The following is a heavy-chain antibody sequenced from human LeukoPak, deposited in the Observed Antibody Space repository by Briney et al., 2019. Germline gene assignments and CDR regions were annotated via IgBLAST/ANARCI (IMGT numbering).Heavy chain of an antibody. Sequence: GGSLRLSCAASGFTFTTYWMTWVRQAPGKGLEWVANIKQDGSEKYYVDSVKGRFTISRDNAENSLYLQMNSLRAEDTAVYYCARAADTNRFDPWGQGALVTVSS. D-gene: IGHD5-18*01. CDR1: GFTFTTYW. V-gene: IGHV3-7*01. J-gene: IGHJ5*02. CDR3: ARAADTNRFDP. CDR2: IKQDGSEK.